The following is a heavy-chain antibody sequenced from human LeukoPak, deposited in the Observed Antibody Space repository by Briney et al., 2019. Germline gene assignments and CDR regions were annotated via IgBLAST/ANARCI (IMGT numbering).Heavy chain of an antibody. D-gene: IGHD3-22*01. CDR3: ARKSSGHYPFDC. Sequence: GGSLRLSRAASGFTFSTYTMSWVRQRPGKGLEWVSTISPSGDITQYADSVKGHFTISRDNSESTLFLQMTSLRAEDTAVYYCARKSSGHYPFDCWGQGTLVTVSS. V-gene: IGHV3-23*01. J-gene: IGHJ4*02. CDR2: ISPSGDIT. CDR1: GFTFSTYT.